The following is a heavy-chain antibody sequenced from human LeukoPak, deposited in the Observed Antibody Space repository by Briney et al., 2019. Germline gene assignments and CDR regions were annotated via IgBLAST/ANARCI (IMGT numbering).Heavy chain of an antibody. J-gene: IGHJ4*02. Sequence: GGSLRLSCAASGFTFSSYAMHWVRQAPSKGLEWVVVISYDGSNKYYADSVKGRFTISRDNSKNTLYLQMNSLRAEDTAVYYCARDPLGYCSGGSCAGGYYFDYWGQGTLVTVSS. V-gene: IGHV3-30*04. CDR3: ARDPLGYCSGGSCAGGYYFDY. CDR1: GFTFSSYA. D-gene: IGHD2-15*01. CDR2: ISYDGSNK.